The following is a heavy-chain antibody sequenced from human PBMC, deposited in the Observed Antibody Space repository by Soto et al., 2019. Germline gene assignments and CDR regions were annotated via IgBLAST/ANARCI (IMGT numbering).Heavy chain of an antibody. CDR2: ISSSGVT. V-gene: IGHV1-18*04. CDR3: ARDHGGYGTFDC. D-gene: IGHD5-12*01. CDR1: GYTFSSSA. Sequence: QVRLVQSGPEVKKPEASVKVSCKASGYTFSSSAISWVRQAPGQGPEWMGWISSSGVTNYAQNFQGRVTLTVDSSTTTAYMEVRSLSSADTAIYYGARDHGGYGTFDCWGQGTLVTVSS. J-gene: IGHJ4*02.